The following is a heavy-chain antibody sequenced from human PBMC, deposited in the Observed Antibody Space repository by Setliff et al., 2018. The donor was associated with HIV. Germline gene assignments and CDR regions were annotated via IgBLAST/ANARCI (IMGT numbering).Heavy chain of an antibody. Sequence: PGESLKISCKGSGYFFPGSWIGWVRQMPGKGLEWVVIIYPGDSDTRYSPSFEGQVTISADKSTSTAYLQWSSLRASDTAIYYCTRHPLRPGIAHHYYHIDVWGTGSTVTVSS. CDR2: IYPGDSDT. V-gene: IGHV5-51*01. CDR3: TRHPLRPGIAHHYYHIDV. CDR1: GYFFPGSW. J-gene: IGHJ6*03. D-gene: IGHD5-12*01.